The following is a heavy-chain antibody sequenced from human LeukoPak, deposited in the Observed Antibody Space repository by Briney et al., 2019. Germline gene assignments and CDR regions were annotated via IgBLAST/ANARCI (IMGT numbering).Heavy chain of an antibody. V-gene: IGHV3-64D*06. D-gene: IGHD2-2*01. CDR3: ARRVASIRFCISTSCFDY. Sequence: PGGSLRLSCSASGFTFSSYAMHWVRQAPGKGLEYVSAISSNGGSTYYADSVKGRFTISRDNSKNTLYLQMSSLRAEDTAVYYCARRVASIRFCISTSCFDYWGQGTLVTVSS. CDR2: ISSNGGST. J-gene: IGHJ4*02. CDR1: GFTFSSYA.